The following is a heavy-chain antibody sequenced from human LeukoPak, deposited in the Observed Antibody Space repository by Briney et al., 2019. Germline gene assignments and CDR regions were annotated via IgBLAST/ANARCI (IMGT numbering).Heavy chain of an antibody. D-gene: IGHD2/OR15-2a*01. CDR3: VSFYETY. J-gene: IGHJ4*02. Sequence: GGSLRLSCAASGNYWMHWVRQAPGKGLVWVSHINSDGSWTSYADSVKGRFAISKDNAKNTVYLQMNSLRAEDTAVYYCVSFYETYWGRGTLVTVSS. CDR1: GNYW. CDR2: INSDGSWT. V-gene: IGHV3-74*01.